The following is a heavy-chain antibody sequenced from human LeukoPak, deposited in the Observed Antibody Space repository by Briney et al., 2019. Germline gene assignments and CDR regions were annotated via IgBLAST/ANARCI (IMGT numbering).Heavy chain of an antibody. V-gene: IGHV1-2*02. CDR2: INPNSGGT. J-gene: IGHJ6*02. D-gene: IGHD2-15*01. CDR1: GYTFTSYG. Sequence: GASVKVSCKASGYTFTSYGISWVRQAPGQGLEWMGWINPNSGGTNYAQKFQGRVTMTRDTSISTAYMELSRLRSDDTAVYYCARVRVRSAPLLYYYYGMDVWGQGTTVTVSS. CDR3: ARVRVRSAPLLYYYYGMDV.